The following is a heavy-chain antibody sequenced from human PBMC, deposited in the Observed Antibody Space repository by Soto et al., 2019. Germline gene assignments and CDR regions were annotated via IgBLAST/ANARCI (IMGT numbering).Heavy chain of an antibody. J-gene: IGHJ6*04. CDR1: GGSISSSNW. Sequence: QVQLQESGPGLVKPSGTLSLTCAVSGGSISSSNWWSWVRQPPGKGLEWIGEIFHNGNTYSNPSLTGRVTMSVDKSKNQFSLNLNSVTAADTAVYYCASRTYAMDVWGKGTTVTVSS. CDR2: IFHNGNT. V-gene: IGHV4-4*02. CDR3: ASRTYAMDV.